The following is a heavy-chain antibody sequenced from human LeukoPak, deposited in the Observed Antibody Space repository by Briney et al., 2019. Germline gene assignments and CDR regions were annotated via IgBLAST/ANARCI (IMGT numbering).Heavy chain of an antibody. J-gene: IGHJ4*02. CDR1: GFTFSSYG. CDR3: AKLVGYYDFWSGYHFDY. D-gene: IGHD3-3*01. CDR2: IRYDGSNK. V-gene: IGHV3-30*02. Sequence: GGSLRLSCAASGFTFSSYGMHWVRQAPGKGLEWVAFIRYDGSNKYYADSVKGRFTISRDNSKNTLYLQMNSLRAEDTAVYYCAKLVGYYDFWSGYHFDYWGQGTLVTVSS.